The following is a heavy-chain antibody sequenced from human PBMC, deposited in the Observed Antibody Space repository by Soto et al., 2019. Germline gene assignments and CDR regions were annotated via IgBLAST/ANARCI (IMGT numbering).Heavy chain of an antibody. CDR3: ARPRPYCGGDCPDS. J-gene: IGHJ4*02. D-gene: IGHD2-21*02. V-gene: IGHV3-74*01. Sequence: EVQLVESGGGLVQPGGSLRLSCTASGFTFSSYWMHWVRQAPGKGLVWVSRINSDGSSTSYADSVKGRFTISRDNAKNTLYLQMNSLRAEDTAVYYCARPRPYCGGDCPDSWGQGTLVTVSS. CDR1: GFTFSSYW. CDR2: INSDGSST.